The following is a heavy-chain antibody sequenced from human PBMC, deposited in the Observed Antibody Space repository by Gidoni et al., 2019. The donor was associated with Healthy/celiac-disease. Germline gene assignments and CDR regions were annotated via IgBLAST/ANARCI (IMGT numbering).Heavy chain of an antibody. Sequence: QLQLQESGPGLVKPSATLSLTCTVSGGSLSSSSYYWGWIRQPPGKGLEWIGSIYYSGSTYYNPSLKSRVTISVDTSKNQFSLKLSSVTAADTAVYYCARHAEGSYYYGSGSPFDYWGQGTLVTVSS. J-gene: IGHJ4*02. V-gene: IGHV4-39*01. CDR1: GGSLSSSSYY. D-gene: IGHD3-10*01. CDR3: ARHAEGSYYYGSGSPFDY. CDR2: IYYSGST.